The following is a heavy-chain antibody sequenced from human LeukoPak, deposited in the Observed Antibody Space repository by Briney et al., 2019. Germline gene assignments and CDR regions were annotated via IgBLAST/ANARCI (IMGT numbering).Heavy chain of an antibody. J-gene: IGHJ4*02. V-gene: IGHV3-23*01. D-gene: IGHD1-14*01. CDR1: GVTFSSYA. CDR2: ISGGGDST. CDR3: AKDVEPGTSRSFDY. Sequence: PGGSLRLSCAASGVTFSSYAMSWVRQAPGKGLEWVSVISGGGDSTYYADSVKGRFTISRDTSKNTLYLQMNSLRVEDTAIYYCAKDVEPGTSRSFDYWGQGTLVTVSS.